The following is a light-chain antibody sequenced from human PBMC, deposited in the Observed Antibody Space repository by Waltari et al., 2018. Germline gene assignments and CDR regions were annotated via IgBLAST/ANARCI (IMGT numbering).Light chain of an antibody. J-gene: IGLJ3*02. CDR1: SSAVGGYNY. CDR3: SSYTSSSVWV. Sequence: QSALTQPASVSGSPGQSITISCTGTSSAVGGYNYFSWYQQHPGKAPKLMIYEVSNRPSGVSNRFSGSKSGNTASLTISGLQAEDEADYYCSSYTSSSVWVFGGGTKLTVL. V-gene: IGLV2-14*01. CDR2: EVS.